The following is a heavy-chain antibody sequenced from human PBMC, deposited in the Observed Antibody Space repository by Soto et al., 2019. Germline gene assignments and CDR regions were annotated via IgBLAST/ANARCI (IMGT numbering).Heavy chain of an antibody. CDR2: VRSKGHNYAT. J-gene: IGHJ5*02. Sequence: GGSLRLSCAASGFAFSGSAMYWVRQASGKGPEWVGRVRSKGHNYATEYAASVKGRFTISRDDSKNTAYLQMNSLQTEDTAVYYCTRDLFSYDYSGILWFDPWGQGTLVTVSS. V-gene: IGHV3-73*01. D-gene: IGHD3-16*01. CDR3: TRDLFSYDYSGILWFDP. CDR1: GFAFSGSA.